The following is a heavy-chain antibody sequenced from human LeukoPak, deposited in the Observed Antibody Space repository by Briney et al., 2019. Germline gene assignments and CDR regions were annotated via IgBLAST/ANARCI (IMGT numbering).Heavy chain of an antibody. CDR3: ARGPLSPTSSNWYAR. CDR2: IYYSGST. J-gene: IGHJ5*02. CDR1: GGSISSYY. V-gene: IGHV4-59*08. Sequence: SETLSLTCTVSGGSISSYYWSWIRQPPGKGLEWIGYIYYSGSTNYNPSLKSRVTISVDTSKNQFSLKLSSVTAADTAVYYCARGPLSPTSSNWYARWGQGTLVTVSS. D-gene: IGHD3-16*02.